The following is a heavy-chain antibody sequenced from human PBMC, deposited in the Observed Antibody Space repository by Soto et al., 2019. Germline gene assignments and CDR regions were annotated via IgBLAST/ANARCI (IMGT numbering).Heavy chain of an antibody. CDR2: IIPILGTT. V-gene: IGHV1-69*01. CDR3: ARPRAGAVTGLED. CDR1: GGTFNRFT. D-gene: IGHD6-19*01. J-gene: IGHJ4*02. Sequence: QVQLVQSGAEVKKPGSSVRVSCKASGGTFNRFTLSWVRQAPGQGLEWIGGIIPILGTTNYAQRFQGRVTITADESTSTACMELRGLRSEDTAIYYCARPRAGAVTGLEDWGQGTLVTVSS.